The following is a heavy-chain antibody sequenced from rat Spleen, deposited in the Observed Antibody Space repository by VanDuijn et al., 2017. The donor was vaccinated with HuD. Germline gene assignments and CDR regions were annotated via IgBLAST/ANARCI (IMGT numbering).Heavy chain of an antibody. CDR1: GYSITSSLR. Sequence: EVQLQESGPGLVKPSQSLSLTCSVIGYSITSSLRWNWIRKFPGNKLEWMGYINSAGSTVYNPSLKSRTPITRDTSKNQFFPQVNSVSTEDTATYYCATSEGVHYYLPFAYWGQGTLVTVSS. CDR2: INSAGST. J-gene: IGHJ3*01. D-gene: IGHD1-1*01. CDR3: ATSEGVHYYLPFAY. V-gene: IGHV3-3*01.